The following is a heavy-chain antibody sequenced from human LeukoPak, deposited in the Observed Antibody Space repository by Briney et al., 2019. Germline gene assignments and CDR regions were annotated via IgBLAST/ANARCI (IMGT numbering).Heavy chain of an antibody. CDR1: GGSISSSLYY. V-gene: IGHV4-39*01. Sequence: SETLSLTCTVSGGSISSSLYYWGWIRQPPGKGLEWIGSIYYSGSTKYNPSLKSRVTISVDTSENQFSLKLSSVTAADTAVYYCARGHSYYGSGSYYNSLLTYYFDYWGQGTLVTVSS. CDR2: IYYSGST. D-gene: IGHD3-10*01. CDR3: ARGHSYYGSGSYYNSLLTYYFDY. J-gene: IGHJ4*02.